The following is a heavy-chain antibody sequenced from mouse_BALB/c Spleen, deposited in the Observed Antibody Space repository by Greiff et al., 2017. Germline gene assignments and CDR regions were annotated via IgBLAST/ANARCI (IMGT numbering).Heavy chain of an antibody. CDR2: ISTYYGDA. V-gene: IGHV1S137*01. Sequence: QVHVKQSGAELVRPGVSVKISCKGSGYTFTDYAMHWVKQSHAKSLEWIGVISTYYGDASYNQKFKGKATMTVDKSSSTAYMELARLTSEDSAIYYCARRGYSGYDGFDYWGQGTTLTVSS. D-gene: IGHD2-2*01. J-gene: IGHJ2*01. CDR3: ARRGYSGYDGFDY. CDR1: GYTFTDYA.